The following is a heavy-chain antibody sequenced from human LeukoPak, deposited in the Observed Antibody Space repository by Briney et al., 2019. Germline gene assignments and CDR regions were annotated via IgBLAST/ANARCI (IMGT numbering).Heavy chain of an antibody. CDR1: GFTFSHYG. Sequence: GGSLRLSCAASGFTFSHYGMTWVRQAPGKGLEWVSAISGGGGSTYYADSVKGRFTISRDNAKNSLYLQMNSLRAEDTAVYYCARDRRASVKYTFDYWGQGTLVTVSS. CDR3: ARDRRASVKYTFDY. D-gene: IGHD4-11*01. CDR2: ISGGGGST. J-gene: IGHJ4*02. V-gene: IGHV3-23*01.